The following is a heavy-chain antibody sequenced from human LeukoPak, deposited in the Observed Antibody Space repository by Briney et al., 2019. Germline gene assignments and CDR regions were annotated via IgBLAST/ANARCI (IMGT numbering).Heavy chain of an antibody. J-gene: IGHJ4*02. D-gene: IGHD6-19*01. CDR1: GGSISSYY. CDR2: IYYSGST. Sequence: SETLSLTCTVSGGSISSYYWSWIRQPPGKGLEWIGYIYYSGSTNYNPSLKSRVTISVDTSKNQFSLKLSSVTAADTAVYYCVRDHSSGWYPDCWGQGTLVTVSS. V-gene: IGHV4-59*01. CDR3: VRDHSSGWYPDC.